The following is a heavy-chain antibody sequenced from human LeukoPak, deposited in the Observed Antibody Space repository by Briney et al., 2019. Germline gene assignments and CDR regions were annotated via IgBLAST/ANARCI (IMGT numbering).Heavy chain of an antibody. D-gene: IGHD3-3*01. CDR1: GGSISSSSYY. V-gene: IGHV4-39*01. CDR3: ARHLNYDFWSGLYYYYYYGMDV. Sequence: SETLSLTCTVSGGSISSSSYYWGWIRQPPGKGLEWIGSIYYSGSTYYNPSLKSRVTISVDTSKNQFSLKLSSVTAADTAVYYCARHLNYDFWSGLYYYYYYGMDVWGQGTTVTVSS. J-gene: IGHJ6*02. CDR2: IYYSGST.